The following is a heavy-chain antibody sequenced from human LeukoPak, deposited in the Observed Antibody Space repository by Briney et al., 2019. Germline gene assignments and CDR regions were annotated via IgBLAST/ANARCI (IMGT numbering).Heavy chain of an antibody. CDR2: INWNSGSI. CDR3: ARDSDDTSGYFRI. Sequence: PGGSLRLSCAASGFTFSSYAMSWVCQAPGQGLEWVSGINWNSGSIGYADSVKGRVTISRDNSKNTLYLQMNSLRAEDTAVYYCARDSDDTSGYFRIWGQGTLVTVSS. J-gene: IGHJ4*02. V-gene: IGHV3-23*01. CDR1: GFTFSSYA. D-gene: IGHD3-22*01.